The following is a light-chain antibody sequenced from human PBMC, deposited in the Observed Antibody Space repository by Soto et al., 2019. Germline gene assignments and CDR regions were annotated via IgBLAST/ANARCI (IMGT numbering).Light chain of an antibody. J-gene: IGKJ4*01. CDR2: DAA. V-gene: IGKV3-11*01. CDR3: QQRSDWVS. CDR1: QNVGNY. Sequence: EIVLTQSPATLSLSPGEGATLSCRASQNVGNYLLWYQQKSGQAPRLLIYDAATRATGIPARFSGSGSGTDFTLTISSLEPEDFAVYFCQQRSDWVSFGGGTKVDIK.